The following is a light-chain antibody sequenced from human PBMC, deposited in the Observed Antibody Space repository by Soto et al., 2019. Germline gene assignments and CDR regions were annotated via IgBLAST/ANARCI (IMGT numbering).Light chain of an antibody. Sequence: QPVLTQPASVSGSPGQSITISCTGTSSDVGGYNYVSWYQQHPGKAPKLMIYEVANRPSGVSNRCSGSKSGNTASLTISGLQAEDEADYYCTSYTSSSTYVFGTGTKLTVL. CDR3: TSYTSSSTYV. V-gene: IGLV2-14*01. CDR1: SSDVGGYNY. CDR2: EVA. J-gene: IGLJ1*01.